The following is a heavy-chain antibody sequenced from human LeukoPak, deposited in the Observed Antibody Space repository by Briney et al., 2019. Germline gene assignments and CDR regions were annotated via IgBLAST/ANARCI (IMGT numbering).Heavy chain of an antibody. J-gene: IGHJ4*02. D-gene: IGHD6-6*01. CDR3: ARGIEYSSSSFDY. CDR1: GGSISSYY. CDR2: IYYSGST. Sequence: PSETLSLTCTVSGGSISSYYWSWIRQHPGKGLERIGYIYYSGSTYYNPSLKSRVTISVDTSKNQFSLKLSSVTAADTAVYYCARGIEYSSSSFDYWGQGTLVTVSS. V-gene: IGHV4-59*06.